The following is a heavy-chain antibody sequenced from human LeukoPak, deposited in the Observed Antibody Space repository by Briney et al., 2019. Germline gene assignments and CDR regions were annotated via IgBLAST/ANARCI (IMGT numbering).Heavy chain of an antibody. Sequence: SETLSLTCAVYGGSFSGYYWSWIRQPPGKGLEWIGEINHSGSTNYNPSLKSRVTISVDTSKNQFSLKLSSVTAADTAVYYCARQARNWGQGTLVTVSS. CDR3: ARQARN. CDR1: GGSFSGYY. J-gene: IGHJ4*02. D-gene: IGHD1-14*01. V-gene: IGHV4-34*01. CDR2: INHSGST.